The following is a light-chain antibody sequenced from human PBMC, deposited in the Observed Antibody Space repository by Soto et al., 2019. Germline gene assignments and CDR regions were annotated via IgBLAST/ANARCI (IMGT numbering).Light chain of an antibody. Sequence: EILLTQSPGSLSLSPGDRATISCRASQSVTSSYLDWYQQKPGQAPKLLIYGASTRATGIPARFSGGGSGTEFTLTISSLQSEDFAVYYCQQSNNSPQTFGQGTKVDIK. CDR2: GAS. CDR3: QQSNNSPQT. CDR1: QSVTSSY. J-gene: IGKJ1*01. V-gene: IGKV3-15*01.